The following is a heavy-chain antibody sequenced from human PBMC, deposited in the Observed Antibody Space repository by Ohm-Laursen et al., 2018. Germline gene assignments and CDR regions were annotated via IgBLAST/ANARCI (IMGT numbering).Heavy chain of an antibody. CDR3: ASLKMGF. J-gene: IGHJ4*02. CDR2: IGSSGGST. V-gene: IGHV3-23*01. D-gene: IGHD5-24*01. CDR1: GFTFSSYA. Sequence: SLRLSCSASGFTFSSYALTWVRQAPGRGLEWVSTIGSSGGSTYYADSVKGRFIISRDNSRNTLDLQMTGLRVEDTALYYCASLKMGFWGQGTLVTVSS.